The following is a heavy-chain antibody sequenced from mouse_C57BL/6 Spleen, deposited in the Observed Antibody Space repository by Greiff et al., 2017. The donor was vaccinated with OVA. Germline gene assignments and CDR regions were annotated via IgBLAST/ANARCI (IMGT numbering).Heavy chain of an antibody. V-gene: IGHV5-12*01. Sequence: EVKLVESGGGLVQPGGSLKLSCAASGFTFSDYYMYWVRQTPEKRLEWVAYISNGGGSTYYPDTVKGRFTFSRDNAKNTLYLQMSRLKSEDTAMYYCARRHSYGSSYDAMDYWGQGISVTVSS. D-gene: IGHD1-1*01. CDR1: GFTFSDYY. CDR3: ARRHSYGSSYDAMDY. J-gene: IGHJ4*01. CDR2: ISNGGGST.